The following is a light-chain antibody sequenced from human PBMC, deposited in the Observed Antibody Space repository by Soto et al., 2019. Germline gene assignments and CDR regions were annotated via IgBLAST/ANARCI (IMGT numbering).Light chain of an antibody. CDR3: CSYAGSRTFVV. CDR2: EGS. Sequence: QSALTQPASVSGSPGQSITISCTGSSSDVGSYNLVSWYQQHPDKAPKLMIYEGSKRPSGVSNRFSGSKSGNTASLTISGLQAEDEADYYCCSYAGSRTFVVFGGGTKLTVL. J-gene: IGLJ2*01. V-gene: IGLV2-23*03. CDR1: SSDVGSYNL.